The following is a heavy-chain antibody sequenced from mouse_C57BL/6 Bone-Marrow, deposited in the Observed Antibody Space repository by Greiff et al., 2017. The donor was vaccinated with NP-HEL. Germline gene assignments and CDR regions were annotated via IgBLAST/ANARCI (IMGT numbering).Heavy chain of an antibody. CDR2: IWSGGST. CDR3: VSMVTTREWFAY. V-gene: IGHV2-2*01. Sequence: VQLQQSGPGLVQPSQSLSITCTVSGFSLTSYGVHWVRQSPGKGLEWLGVIWSGGSTDYNAAFISRLSISKDNSKSQVFFKMNSLQADDTAIYYCVSMVTTREWFAYWGQGTLVTVSA. CDR1: GFSLTSYG. J-gene: IGHJ3*01. D-gene: IGHD2-2*01.